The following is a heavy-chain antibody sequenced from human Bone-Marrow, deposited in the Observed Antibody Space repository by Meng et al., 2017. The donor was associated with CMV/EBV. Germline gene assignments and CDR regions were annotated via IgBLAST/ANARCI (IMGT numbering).Heavy chain of an antibody. Sequence: CTVSGGSISSGDYYWSWIRQPPGKGLEWIGYIYYSGSTNYNPSLKSRVTISVDTSKNQFSLKLSSVTAADTAVYYCARDEAVAGTWDYWGQGTLVTVSS. CDR1: GGSISSGDYY. V-gene: IGHV4-30-4*01. CDR2: IYYSGST. D-gene: IGHD6-19*01. CDR3: ARDEAVAGTWDY. J-gene: IGHJ4*02.